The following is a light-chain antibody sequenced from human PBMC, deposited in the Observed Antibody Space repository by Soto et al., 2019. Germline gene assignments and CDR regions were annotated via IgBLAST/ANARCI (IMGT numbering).Light chain of an antibody. CDR1: QSVSSN. CDR2: GAS. V-gene: IGKV3-15*01. Sequence: EIVMTQSPATLSVSPGERATLSCRASQSVSSNLAWYQQKPGQAPRLLIYGASTRATGVPARFSGRGSGTEFTLTISSLHSEDFAVYYCQQYNNWPWTFGQGTKVDIK. J-gene: IGKJ1*01. CDR3: QQYNNWPWT.